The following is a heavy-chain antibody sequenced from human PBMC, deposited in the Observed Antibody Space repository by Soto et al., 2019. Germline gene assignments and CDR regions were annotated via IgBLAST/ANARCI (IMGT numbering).Heavy chain of an antibody. Sequence: QVQLVQSGAEVKKPGSSVKVSCKASGGTFSSYAISWVRQAPGQGLEWMGGIIPIFGTANYAQKFQGRVTITADECTSTAYMELSSLRSEDTAVYYCARASPPCGGDCYDFDYWGQGTLVTVSS. CDR1: GGTFSSYA. CDR2: IIPIFGTA. J-gene: IGHJ4*02. D-gene: IGHD2-21*02. CDR3: ARASPPCGGDCYDFDY. V-gene: IGHV1-69*01.